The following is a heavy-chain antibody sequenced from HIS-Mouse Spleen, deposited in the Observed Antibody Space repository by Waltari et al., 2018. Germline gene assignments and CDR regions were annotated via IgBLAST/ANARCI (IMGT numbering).Heavy chain of an antibody. J-gene: IGHJ2*01. CDR3: AREIPYSSSWYDWYFDL. D-gene: IGHD6-13*01. Sequence: QLQLQESGPGLVKPSETLSLTCTVSGGSISSSSYYWGWICQPPGKGLEWIGSIYYSGGTYYNPSLKSRVTISVDTSKNQFSLKLSSVTAADTAVYYCAREIPYSSSWYDWYFDLWGRGTLVTVSS. CDR2: IYYSGGT. V-gene: IGHV4-39*07. CDR1: GGSISSSSYY.